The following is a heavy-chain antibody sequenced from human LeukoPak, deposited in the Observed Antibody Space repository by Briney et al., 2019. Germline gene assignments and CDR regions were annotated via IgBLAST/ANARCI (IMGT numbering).Heavy chain of an antibody. CDR2: IIPILDIA. J-gene: IGHJ4*02. CDR3: ARIEDTAMVNPLDY. V-gene: IGHV1-69*04. D-gene: IGHD5-18*01. Sequence: SVKVSCKASGGTFSSYAISWVRQAPGQGLEWMGRIIPILDIANYAQKFQGRVTITADKSTSTAYMELSSLRSEDTAVYYCARIEDTAMVNPLDYWGQGTLVTVSS. CDR1: GGTFSSYA.